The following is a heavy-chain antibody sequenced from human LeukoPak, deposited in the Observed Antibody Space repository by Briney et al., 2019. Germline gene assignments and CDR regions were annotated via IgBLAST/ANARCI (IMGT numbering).Heavy chain of an antibody. CDR3: AKVTLWIQLWFRGYYFDY. J-gene: IGHJ4*02. CDR1: GFTFSSYA. D-gene: IGHD5-18*01. CDR2: ISGSGGST. Sequence: RGSLRLSCAASGFTFSSYAMSWVRQAPGKGLEWVSAISGSGGSTYYADSVKGRFTISRDNSKNTLYLQMNSLRAEDTAVYYCAKVTLWIQLWFRGYYFDYWGQGTLVTVSS. V-gene: IGHV3-23*01.